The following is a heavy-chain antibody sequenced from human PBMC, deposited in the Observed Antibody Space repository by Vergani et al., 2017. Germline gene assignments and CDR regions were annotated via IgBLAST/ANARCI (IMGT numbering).Heavy chain of an antibody. Sequence: EVELVQSGPEMRKPGESLMTSCKGSEYSFGNYWIGWVRQMPGKGLEWMGIIYPADSDTRYSPSYQGQVTISADKSISTAFLQWDSLMASDTALYYSARHTTYTDSWGQGTLVTVSS. CDR3: ARHTTYTDS. CDR2: IYPADSDT. V-gene: IGHV5-51*01. CDR1: EYSFGNYW. J-gene: IGHJ4*02. D-gene: IGHD1-1*01.